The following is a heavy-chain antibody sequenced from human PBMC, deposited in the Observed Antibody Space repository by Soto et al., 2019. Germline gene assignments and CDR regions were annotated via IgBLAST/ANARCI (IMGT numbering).Heavy chain of an antibody. CDR2: INPNSGNI. CDR3: ARGRASGSYYLLDY. CDR1: GDTFTTYD. D-gene: IGHD3-10*01. Sequence: ASGKVSCRASGDTFTTYDINWVLQATGHGLEWMGWINPNSGNIGYAQRFQGRVTMTRDTAIRTAYMEVSSLRSDDTAVYYCARGRASGSYYLLDYWGQGTLVTVSS. J-gene: IGHJ4*02. V-gene: IGHV1-8*01.